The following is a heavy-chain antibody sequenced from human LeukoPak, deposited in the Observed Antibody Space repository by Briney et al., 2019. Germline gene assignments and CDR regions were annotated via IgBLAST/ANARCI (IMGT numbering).Heavy chain of an antibody. V-gene: IGHV1-2*02. Sequence: EASVKVSCKASGYTFTGYYMHWVRQAPGQGLEWMGWINPNSGGTNYAQKFQGRVTMTRDTSISTAYMELSRLRSDDTAVYYCARVSCSSTSCYLGAFDIWGQGTMVTVSS. CDR2: INPNSGGT. D-gene: IGHD2-2*01. CDR3: ARVSCSSTSCYLGAFDI. J-gene: IGHJ3*02. CDR1: GYTFTGYY.